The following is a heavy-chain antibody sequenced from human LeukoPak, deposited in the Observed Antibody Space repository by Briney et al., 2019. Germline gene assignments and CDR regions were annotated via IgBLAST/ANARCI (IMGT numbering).Heavy chain of an antibody. CDR1: GYTFTSYD. J-gene: IGHJ4*02. V-gene: IGHV1-8*01. Sequence: ASVTVSCKASGYTFTSYDINWVRQATGQGLEWMGWMNPNSGNTGYAQKFQGRVTMTRNTSISTAYMELSSLRSEDTAVYYCARDIVATIPDSGFDYWGQGTLVTVSS. CDR2: MNPNSGNT. CDR3: ARDIVATIPDSGFDY. D-gene: IGHD5-12*01.